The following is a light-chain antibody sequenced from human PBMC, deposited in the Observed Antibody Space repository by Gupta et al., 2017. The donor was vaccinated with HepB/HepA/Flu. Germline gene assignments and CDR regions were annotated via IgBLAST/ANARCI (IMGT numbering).Light chain of an antibody. CDR2: DAS. CDR3: QQRRSWRLT. J-gene: IGKJ4*01. V-gene: IGKV3-11*01. Sequence: EIVLTQSPATLSLSPGERATLSCRASQNVDILLAWYQQRPGQAPRLLVYDASNRATGIPARFSGSGSGTXFTLTIXNLDPEDFAIYYCQQRRSWRLTFGXGTRVEIK. CDR1: QNVDIL.